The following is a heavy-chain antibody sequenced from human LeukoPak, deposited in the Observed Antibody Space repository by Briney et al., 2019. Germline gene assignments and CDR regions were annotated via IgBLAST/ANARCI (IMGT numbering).Heavy chain of an antibody. D-gene: IGHD3-22*01. CDR1: GFTVSRHY. Sequence: GGSLRLSCEASGFTVSRHYMSWVRQAPGKGLEWVSVIYSGGSTYYPDAVKGRLTISRDNSKNTLYLQMNSLRDEDTAVYYCPRDFYDSSAYCFHGYWGQGPLVTVSS. CDR3: PRDFYDSSAYCFHGY. CDR2: IYSGGST. J-gene: IGHJ4*02. V-gene: IGHV3-66*01.